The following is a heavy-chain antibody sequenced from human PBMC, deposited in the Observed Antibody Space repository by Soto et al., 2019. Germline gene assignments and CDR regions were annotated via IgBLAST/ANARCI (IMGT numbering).Heavy chain of an antibody. V-gene: IGHV1-3*01. J-gene: IGHJ3*01. CDR3: ARDGGRYHDAFDF. CDR2: INVNTGDT. D-gene: IGHD3-16*02. Sequence: VHLVQSGAEVKRPGASLKVSCKASGYTFTNYAMHWVRQAPGQSLEWMGWINVNTGDTKHSHKFQDRGTITRNTSATTVYMALTSLKSGDTSVYFCARDGGRYHDAFDFWGPGTMVTVSS. CDR1: GYTFTNYA.